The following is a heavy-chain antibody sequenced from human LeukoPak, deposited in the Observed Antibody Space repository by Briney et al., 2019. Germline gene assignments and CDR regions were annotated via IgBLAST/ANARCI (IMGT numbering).Heavy chain of an antibody. CDR2: IYYSGST. V-gene: IGHV4-39*07. CDR3: ARARGARFDP. CDR1: GGSISSSSYY. J-gene: IGHJ5*02. D-gene: IGHD1-26*01. Sequence: SETLSLTCTVPGGSISSSSYYWGWIRQPPGKGLEWIGSIYYSGSTYYNPSLKSRVTISVDTSKNQFSLKLSSVTAADTAVYCCARARGARFDPWGQGTLVTVSS.